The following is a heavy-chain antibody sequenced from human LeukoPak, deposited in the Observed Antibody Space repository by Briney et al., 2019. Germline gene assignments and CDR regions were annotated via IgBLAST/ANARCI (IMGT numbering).Heavy chain of an antibody. J-gene: IGHJ4*02. Sequence: MPGGSLRLSCAASGFTFSDYYMSWIRQAPGKGLEWVSYISGSSGYTNYADSVRGRFTISSDNAKNSLYPQVNSLRAEDTAVYYCARSRDGYNLDYWGQGTLVTVSS. CDR3: ARSRDGYNLDY. D-gene: IGHD5-24*01. CDR2: ISGSSGYT. CDR1: GFTFSDYY. V-gene: IGHV3-11*06.